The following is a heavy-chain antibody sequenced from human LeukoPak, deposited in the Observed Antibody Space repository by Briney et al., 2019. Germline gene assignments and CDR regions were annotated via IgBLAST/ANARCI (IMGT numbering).Heavy chain of an antibody. CDR3: ARGLGGYFDY. V-gene: IGHV3-48*01. CDR1: GITFSSYS. Sequence: PGGSLRLSCAASGITFSSYSMNWVRQAPGKGLEWVSYISRSSSTIYYADSVKGRFTITRDNAKNSLYLQMNSLGAEDTAVYYCARGLGGYFDYWGQGTLVTVSS. CDR2: ISRSSSTI. J-gene: IGHJ4*02. D-gene: IGHD4-23*01.